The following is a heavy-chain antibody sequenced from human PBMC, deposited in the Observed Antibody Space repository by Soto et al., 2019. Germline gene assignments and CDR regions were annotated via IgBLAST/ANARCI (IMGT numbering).Heavy chain of an antibody. CDR2: ISSDESDK. CDR3: AKHRGTHRNS. CDR1: GFTFRSYV. Sequence: QVQLVESGGGVVQPGRSLRLSCAASGFTFRSYVMHWVRQAPGKGLEWVALISSDESDKYYADSVRGRFTISRDNSKNTLYLEMNSLRSEDTAVYYCAKHRGTHRNSWGQGTLVSVSS. V-gene: IGHV3-30*18. J-gene: IGHJ4*02.